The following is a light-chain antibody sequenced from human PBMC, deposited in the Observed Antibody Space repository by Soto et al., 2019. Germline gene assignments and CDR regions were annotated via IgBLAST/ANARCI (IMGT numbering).Light chain of an antibody. CDR2: DTS. J-gene: IGKJ1*01. CDR1: QSVGRNY. V-gene: IGKV3-20*01. Sequence: ELVLTHSPCTLSLSPLERATLSFRASQSVGRNYLAWYQQKPGQAPRLFIYDTSTRATGISDRFSGSGSGTDFTLTISRLEPEDFAVYYCQQYGSSPWTFGQGTKVDIK. CDR3: QQYGSSPWT.